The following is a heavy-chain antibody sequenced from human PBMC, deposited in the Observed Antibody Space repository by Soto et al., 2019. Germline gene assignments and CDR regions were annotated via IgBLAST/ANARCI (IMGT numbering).Heavy chain of an antibody. CDR2: ISGNSDII. J-gene: IGHJ4*02. CDR1: GFTLSSRA. CDR3: ASPTYYYGSGSSAPLDY. Sequence: LRLSCAASGFTLSSRAMNWVRQAPGKGLEWVSFISGNSDIIYYADSVKGRFTISRDNAKNTLYLQMNSLRAEDTAVYYCASPTYYYGSGSSAPLDYWGQGTLVTVSS. V-gene: IGHV3-48*04. D-gene: IGHD3-10*01.